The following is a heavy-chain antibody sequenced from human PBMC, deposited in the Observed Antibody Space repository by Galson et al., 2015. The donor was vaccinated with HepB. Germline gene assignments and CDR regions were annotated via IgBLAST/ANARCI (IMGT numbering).Heavy chain of an antibody. CDR1: GFSFSDYY. D-gene: IGHD2-2*01. CDR2: IVATSSHA. J-gene: IGHJ6*03. CDR3: ARVEVSVGVPGYMDV. V-gene: IGHV3-11*06. Sequence: SLRLSCAASGFSFSDYYMSWIRQAPGQGLEWVSYIVATSSHANYADSVKGRFTISRDNAKNSPYLEMNSLRAEDTAVYYCARVEVSVGVPGYMDVWGKGTTVTVS.